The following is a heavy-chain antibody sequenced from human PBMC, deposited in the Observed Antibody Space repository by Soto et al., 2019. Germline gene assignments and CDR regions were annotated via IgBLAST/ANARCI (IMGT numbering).Heavy chain of an antibody. D-gene: IGHD4-17*01. CDR2: ISYDGSNK. J-gene: IGHJ4*02. CDR3: AKDGGYGDCFDY. Sequence: LRLSCAASGFTFSSYGMHWVRQAPGKGLEWVAVISYDGSNKYYADSVKGRFTISRDNSKNTLYLQMNSLRAEDTAVYYCAKDGGYGDCFDYWGQGTLVTVYS. V-gene: IGHV3-30*18. CDR1: GFTFSSYG.